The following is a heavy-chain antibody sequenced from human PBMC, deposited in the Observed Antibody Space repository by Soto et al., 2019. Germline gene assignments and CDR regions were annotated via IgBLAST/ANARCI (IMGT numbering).Heavy chain of an antibody. J-gene: IGHJ4*02. CDR3: ARGGTVAGKDY. V-gene: IGHV4-61*01. D-gene: IGHD6-19*01. Sequence: SETLSLTCTVSGGSVSSGSYYWSWIRQPPGKGLEWIGYIYYSGSTNYNPSLKSRVTISVDTSKNQFSLKLSSVTAADTAVYYCARGGTVAGKDYWGQGTLVTVSS. CDR1: GGSVSSGSYY. CDR2: IYYSGST.